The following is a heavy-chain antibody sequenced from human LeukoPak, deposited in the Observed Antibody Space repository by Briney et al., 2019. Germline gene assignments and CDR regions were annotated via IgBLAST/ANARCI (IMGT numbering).Heavy chain of an antibody. Sequence: GGSLRLSCAASGFTFDDYAMHWVRQAPGKGLEWVSGISWNSGSIGYADSVKGRFTISRDNAKNSLYLQMNSLRAEDMALYYCAKETNYGDFDYWGQGTLVTVSS. V-gene: IGHV3-9*03. D-gene: IGHD4-17*01. CDR3: AKETNYGDFDY. CDR1: GFTFDDYA. CDR2: ISWNSGSI. J-gene: IGHJ4*02.